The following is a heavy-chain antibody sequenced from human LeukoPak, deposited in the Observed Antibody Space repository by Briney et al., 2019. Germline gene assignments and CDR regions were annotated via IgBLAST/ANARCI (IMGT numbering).Heavy chain of an antibody. CDR2: ISWDGDST. V-gene: IGHV3-43D*04. J-gene: IGHJ4*02. CDR1: GFTFDDYA. CDR3: ARDLYGTSRGYSGYDFDY. Sequence: PGGSLRLSCEASGFTFDDYAMHWVRQPPGKGLEWVSRISWDGDSTIYADSVKGRFTISRDNAKNSLYLQMNSLRAEDTAVYYCARDLYGTSRGYSGYDFDYWGQGTLVTVSS. D-gene: IGHD5-12*01.